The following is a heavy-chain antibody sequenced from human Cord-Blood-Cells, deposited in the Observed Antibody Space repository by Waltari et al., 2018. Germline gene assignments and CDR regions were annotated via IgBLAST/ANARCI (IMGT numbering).Heavy chain of an antibody. Sequence: QVQLQQWGAGLLKPSETLSLTCAVYGGSFSGYYWSWIRQPPGKGLEWIEEINHSGNTNYNPSLKSRVTISVDTSKNQFSLKLSSVTAADTAVYYCARGGGTSEWYNWFDPWGQGTLVTVSS. CDR3: ARGGGTSEWYNWFDP. J-gene: IGHJ5*02. V-gene: IGHV4-34*01. D-gene: IGHD3-3*01. CDR1: GGSFSGYY. CDR2: INHSGNT.